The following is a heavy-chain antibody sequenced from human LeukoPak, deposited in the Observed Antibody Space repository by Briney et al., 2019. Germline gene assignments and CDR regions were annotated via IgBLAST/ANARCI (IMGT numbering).Heavy chain of an antibody. Sequence: GGSLRLSCAASGFTFSSYAMSWVRQAPGKGLEWVSAISGSGGSTYYADSVKGRFTISRDNSKNTLYLQMNSLRVEDTAIYYCAKARYSSSWYHFDYGGQGTLVTVSS. D-gene: IGHD6-13*01. CDR1: GFTFSSYA. CDR2: ISGSGGST. J-gene: IGHJ4*02. CDR3: AKARYSSSWYHFDY. V-gene: IGHV3-23*01.